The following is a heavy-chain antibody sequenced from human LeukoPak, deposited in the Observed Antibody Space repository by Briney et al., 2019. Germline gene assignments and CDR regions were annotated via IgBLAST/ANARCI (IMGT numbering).Heavy chain of an antibody. V-gene: IGHV4-59*12. J-gene: IGHJ3*02. D-gene: IGHD3-22*01. Sequence: SETLSLTCTVSGGSISSYYWSWLRQPPGKGLEYIGYTHYSGATNYNPSLKSRVTISLDTSRNQFSLKLNSVTAADTAVYYCAKSNGYGLIDIWGQGTMVTVSS. CDR3: AKSNGYGLIDI. CDR1: GGSISSYY. CDR2: THYSGAT.